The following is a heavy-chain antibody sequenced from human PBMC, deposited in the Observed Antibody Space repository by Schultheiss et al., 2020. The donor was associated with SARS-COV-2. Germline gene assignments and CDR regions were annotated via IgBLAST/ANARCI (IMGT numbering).Heavy chain of an antibody. Sequence: SGPTLVKPTQTLTLTCTFSGFSLSTSGVSVGWIRQPPGKALEWLAAIHWNDIKVYTPSLKSRVTITKDSSKNQVVLTMTNMDPVDTATYYCTRRYWHQFDYWGQGTLVTVSS. CDR2: IHWNDIK. D-gene: IGHD2-15*01. J-gene: IGHJ4*02. V-gene: IGHV2-5*01. CDR1: GFSLSTSGVS. CDR3: TRRYWHQFDY.